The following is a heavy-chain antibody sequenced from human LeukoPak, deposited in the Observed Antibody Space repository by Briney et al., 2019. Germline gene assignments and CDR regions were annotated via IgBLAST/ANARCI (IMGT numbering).Heavy chain of an antibody. CDR2: IKQDGSEK. CDR1: GFTFSSYG. V-gene: IGHV3-7*01. J-gene: IGHJ4*02. Sequence: GGSLRLSCAASGFTFSSYGMSWVRQAPGKGLEWVANIKQDGSEKYYVDSVKGRFTISRDNAKNSLYLQMNSLRAEDTAVYYCARDHNLDCSSTSCYETLWGQGTLVTVSS. CDR3: ARDHNLDCSSTSCYETL. D-gene: IGHD2-2*01.